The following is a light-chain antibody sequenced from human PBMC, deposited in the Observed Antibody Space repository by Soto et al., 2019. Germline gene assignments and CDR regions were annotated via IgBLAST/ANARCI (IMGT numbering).Light chain of an antibody. CDR2: DAS. Sequence: EIVLTQSPATLSLSAGERATLSCRASQSITIELAWYQQKPGQAHGLLICDASNRATGIPARFSGSGSGTDFNLTISTLEPEDSAIYYCQQRSTWPLPFGQGTRLEIK. V-gene: IGKV3-11*01. CDR1: QSITIE. CDR3: QQRSTWPLP. J-gene: IGKJ5*01.